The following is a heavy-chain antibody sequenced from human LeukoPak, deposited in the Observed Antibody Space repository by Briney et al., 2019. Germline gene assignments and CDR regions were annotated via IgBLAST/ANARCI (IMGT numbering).Heavy chain of an antibody. Sequence: PGGSLRLSCAASGFTFDDYAMHWVRQAPGKGLEWVSGISWNSGSIGYADSVKGRFTISRDNAKNSLYLQMNSLRAEDTALYYCAKGPSYYYDSSGYSDYWGQGTLVTVSS. J-gene: IGHJ4*02. D-gene: IGHD3-22*01. V-gene: IGHV3-9*01. CDR1: GFTFDDYA. CDR3: AKGPSYYYDSSGYSDY. CDR2: ISWNSGSI.